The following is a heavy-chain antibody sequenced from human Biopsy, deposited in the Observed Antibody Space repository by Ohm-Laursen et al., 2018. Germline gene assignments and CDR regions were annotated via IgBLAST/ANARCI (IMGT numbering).Heavy chain of an antibody. CDR2: IDWDGAK. J-gene: IGHJ6*02. CDR1: GFSLNTRGMS. CDR3: AGIPILVVPAAIVYRHRRHLQGLDV. V-gene: IGHV2-70*16. D-gene: IGHD2-2*02. Sequence: PTQTLTLTCTLSGFSLNTRGMSVTWIRQPPGKALEWLARIDWDGAKFYRESLKTRLTISKGTSENHVVLTLSDVAPVDTATYYCAGIPILVVPAAIVYRHRRHLQGLDVWGQGTTVIVSS.